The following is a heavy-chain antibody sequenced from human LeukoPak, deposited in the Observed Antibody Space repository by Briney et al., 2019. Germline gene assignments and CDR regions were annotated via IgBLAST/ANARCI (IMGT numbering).Heavy chain of an antibody. CDR1: GYTFTGYY. D-gene: IGHD6-19*01. CDR3: ARVQQWLGTDFDY. Sequence: ASVKLSCTASGYTFTGYYMHWVRQAPGQGLEWMGWINPNSGGTNYAQKFQGRVTITRYTSISTAYMELSRLRSDDTAVYYGARVQQWLGTDFDYWGQGALVTVSS. J-gene: IGHJ4*02. V-gene: IGHV1-2*02. CDR2: INPNSGGT.